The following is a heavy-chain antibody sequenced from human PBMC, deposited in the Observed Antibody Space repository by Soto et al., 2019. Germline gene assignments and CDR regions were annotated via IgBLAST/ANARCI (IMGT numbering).Heavy chain of an antibody. CDR1: GDSISSSSYY. Sequence: SETLSLTCSVSGDSISSSSYYWGWIRQPPGKGLEWIGYIYYSGSTYYNPSLKSRVTISVDTSKNQFSLKLSSVTAADTAVYYCARDRLSIAARVFDYWGQGTLVTVSS. J-gene: IGHJ4*02. CDR2: IYYSGST. V-gene: IGHV4-31*03. D-gene: IGHD6-6*01. CDR3: ARDRLSIAARVFDY.